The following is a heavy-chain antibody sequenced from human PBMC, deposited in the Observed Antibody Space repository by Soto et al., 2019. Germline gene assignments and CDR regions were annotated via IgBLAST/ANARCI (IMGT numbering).Heavy chain of an antibody. V-gene: IGHV4-59*01. D-gene: IGHD3-9*01. CDR2: IYHSGST. CDR1: GVSISSYY. Sequence: SETLSLTCTVSGVSISSYYWSWIRQPPGKGLEWIGYIYHSGSTNYNPPLKSRVTISVDTSKNQFSLKLSSVTAADTAVYYCARALILTGYYIHDAFDIWGQGTMVTVSS. J-gene: IGHJ3*02. CDR3: ARALILTGYYIHDAFDI.